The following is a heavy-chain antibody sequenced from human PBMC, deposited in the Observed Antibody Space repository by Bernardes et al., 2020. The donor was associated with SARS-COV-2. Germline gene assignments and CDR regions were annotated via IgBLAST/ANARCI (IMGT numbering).Heavy chain of an antibody. CDR2: INGDGMST. CDR3: ARARLRFSIFDAFDI. D-gene: IGHD3-3*01. CDR1: GLTFSGYW. Sequence: GGSLRLSCVGSGLTFSGYWMHWVRQVPGKGLAWVSRINGDGMSTSYADSVEGRFTVSRDNAKNTLSLEMNSLRDDDTGVYYCARARLRFSIFDAFDIWGQGTPVIVSS. V-gene: IGHV3-74*01. J-gene: IGHJ3*02.